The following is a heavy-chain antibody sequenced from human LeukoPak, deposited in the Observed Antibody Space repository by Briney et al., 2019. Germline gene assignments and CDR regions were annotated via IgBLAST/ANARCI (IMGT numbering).Heavy chain of an antibody. CDR2: NSDGSST. CDR1: GFAFSNHW. Sequence: GGSLRLSCAASGFAFSNHWLHWVRQAPGKGLVWVSRNSDGSSTSYADSVKGRFTISRDNAKNTLYLQMNSLRAEDTAVYYCARERVMYYYGAGSPDYWGQGTLVTVSS. CDR3: ARERVMYYYGAGSPDY. J-gene: IGHJ4*02. V-gene: IGHV3-74*01. D-gene: IGHD3-10*01.